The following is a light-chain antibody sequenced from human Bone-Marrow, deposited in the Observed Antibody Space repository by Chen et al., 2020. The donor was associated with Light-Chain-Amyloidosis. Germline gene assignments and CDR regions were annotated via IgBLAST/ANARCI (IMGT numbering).Light chain of an antibody. CDR3: QQYGTSPLT. V-gene: IGKV3-20*01. J-gene: IGKJ4*01. CDR1: QTISSNY. CDR2: GSS. Sequence: EIVLTQSPATLSLSPGEGANLPCRVSQTISSNYLTWYQQKFGQAPRLLNYGSSSRATGIPDRVTGSGSGTDFTLTNNRLGPKNFAMYYCQQYGTSPLTFGGGTKVEIK.